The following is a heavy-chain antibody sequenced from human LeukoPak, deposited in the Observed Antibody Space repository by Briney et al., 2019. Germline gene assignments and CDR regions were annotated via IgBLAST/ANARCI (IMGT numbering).Heavy chain of an antibody. CDR3: ARDYTSYCSSTSCYRTPDV. Sequence: LSLTCTVSGGSISSYYWSWIRQAPGKGLEWVSYISSSGSTIYYADSVKGRFTISRDNAKNSLYLQMNSLRAEDTAVYYCARDYTSYCSSTSCYRTPDVWGQGTTVTVSS. J-gene: IGHJ6*02. V-gene: IGHV3-11*01. CDR1: GGSISSYY. D-gene: IGHD2-2*01. CDR2: ISSSGSTI.